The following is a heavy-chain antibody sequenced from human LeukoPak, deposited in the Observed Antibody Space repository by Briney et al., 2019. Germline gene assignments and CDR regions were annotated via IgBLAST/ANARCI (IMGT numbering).Heavy chain of an antibody. D-gene: IGHD5-18*01. CDR3: AREYGGAYSYGYYY. CDR2: VIPTLGIA. CDR1: GGTFSSYF. V-gene: IGHV1-69*04. Sequence: ASVKVSCKASGGTFSSYFISWVRQAPGQGLEWVGRVIPTLGIANYAQSFQGRVTITADTSTSTAYMELSSLRSEDTAVYYCAREYGGAYSYGYYYWGQGTLVSVS. J-gene: IGHJ4*02.